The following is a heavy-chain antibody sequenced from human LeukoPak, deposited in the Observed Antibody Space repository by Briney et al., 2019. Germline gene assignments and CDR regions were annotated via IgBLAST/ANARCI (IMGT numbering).Heavy chain of an antibody. CDR3: ARDSAGLWFGENLFDY. Sequence: GGSLRLSCAASGFTFSTYGMSWVRQAPGKELEWVSSISGSGGSTYYADSVKGRFTISRDNAKNSLYLQMNSLRAEDTAVYYCARDSAGLWFGENLFDYWGQGTLVTVSS. CDR1: GFTFSTYG. V-gene: IGHV3-23*01. J-gene: IGHJ4*02. CDR2: ISGSGGST. D-gene: IGHD3-10*01.